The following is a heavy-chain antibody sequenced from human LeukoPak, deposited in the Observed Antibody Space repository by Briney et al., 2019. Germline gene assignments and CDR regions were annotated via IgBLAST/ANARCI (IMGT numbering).Heavy chain of an antibody. J-gene: IGHJ4*02. V-gene: IGHV1-2*02. Sequence: GSSVKVSCKASGYTFTSYAMHWVRQAPGQRLEWMGWINPNSGGTNYAQKFQGRVTMTRDTSISTAYMELSRLRSDDTAVYYCARFPSGYYTYYFDYWGQGTLVTISS. CDR1: GYTFTSYA. D-gene: IGHD3-22*01. CDR2: INPNSGGT. CDR3: ARFPSGYYTYYFDY.